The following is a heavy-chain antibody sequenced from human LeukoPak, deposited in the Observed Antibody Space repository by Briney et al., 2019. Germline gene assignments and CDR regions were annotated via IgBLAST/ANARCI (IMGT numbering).Heavy chain of an antibody. CDR3: ARPPYRTIFGVVIEVDY. V-gene: IGHV3-30-3*01. CDR1: GGSISSSSYY. Sequence: LSLTCTVSGGSISSSSYYWGWVRQAPGKGLEWVAVISYDGSNKYYADSVKGRFTISRDNSKNTLYLQMNSLRAEDTAVYYCARPPYRTIFGVVIEVDYWGQGTLVTVSS. CDR2: ISYDGSNK. J-gene: IGHJ4*02. D-gene: IGHD3-3*01.